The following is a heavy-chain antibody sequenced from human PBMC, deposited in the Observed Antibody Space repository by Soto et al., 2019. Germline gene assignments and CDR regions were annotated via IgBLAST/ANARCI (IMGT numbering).Heavy chain of an antibody. V-gene: IGHV3-73*02. J-gene: IGHJ4*02. CDR1: GFSFSGSA. D-gene: IGHD3-10*01. CDR2: IRGNTDNHAT. CDR3: TRQCRGQGRDYLDNAVDSASIDQ. Sequence: EVQLVESGGGVVQPGGSLKLSCAASGFSFSGSAMHWVRQASGKGLEWVGRIRGNTDNHATAYAASVEGRITISRDDSTNTVYLQMNSLRTEDTAVYYCTRQCRGQGRDYLDNAVDSASIDQWGQGTLVTVSS.